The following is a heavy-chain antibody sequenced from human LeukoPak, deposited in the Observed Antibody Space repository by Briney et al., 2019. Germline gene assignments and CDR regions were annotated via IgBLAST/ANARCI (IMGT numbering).Heavy chain of an antibody. Sequence: PSETLSLTCTLSGGSIGTYYWSWIRQPAGKGIEWIGRIFTTRGANYNPSLKSRVTMSLDTSKNMFSLKLNSVTAADTAVYYCVRDGPSWGLLWGQGALVTVSS. CDR1: GGSIGTYY. J-gene: IGHJ4*02. CDR2: IFTTRGA. D-gene: IGHD7-27*01. V-gene: IGHV4-4*07. CDR3: VRDGPSWGLL.